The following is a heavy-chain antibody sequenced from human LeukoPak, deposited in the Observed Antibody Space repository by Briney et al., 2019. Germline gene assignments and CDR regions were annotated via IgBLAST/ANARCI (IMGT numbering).Heavy chain of an antibody. CDR1: GYTFTNYY. CDR2: INPSGGST. D-gene: IGHD1-26*01. CDR3: ARGLGASPYYFDY. Sequence: ASVKVSCKASGYTFTNYYMHWVRQAPGQGLEGMGIINPSGGSTSYAQKFQGRVTMTRDTSTSTVYMQLSSLTSEDTAVYYCARGLGASPYYFDYWGQGTLVTVSS. V-gene: IGHV1-46*01. J-gene: IGHJ4*02.